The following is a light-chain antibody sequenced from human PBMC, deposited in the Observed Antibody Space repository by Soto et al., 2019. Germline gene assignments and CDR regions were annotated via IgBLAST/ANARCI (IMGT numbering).Light chain of an antibody. CDR1: SSHVGTYNL. CDR3: CSYATSSAFYV. CDR2: EGT. J-gene: IGLJ1*01. V-gene: IGLV2-23*01. Sequence: YVRTQPASVSWSPGHSITISRTGASSHVGTYNLVSWYQHHQGKAPKLMIYEGTKRPSGVSNRFSGSTSGNTASLTISGLQAEDDADYFCCSYATSSAFYVFGTGTKVTAL.